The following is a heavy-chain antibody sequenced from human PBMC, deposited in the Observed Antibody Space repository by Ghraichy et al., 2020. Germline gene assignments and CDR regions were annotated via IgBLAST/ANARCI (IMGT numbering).Heavy chain of an antibody. J-gene: IGHJ5*02. Sequence: SETLSLTCAVYGESLNYFYWRWIRQPPGKGLEWIGEVYDSGGTNYNPSLKNRVSISVATSKSQFSLKLNSVTAADTAVYYCARGMWATRLDTWGRGTPVTVSS. CDR1: GESLNYFY. V-gene: IGHV4-34*01. CDR3: ARGMWATRLDT. CDR2: VYDSGGT. D-gene: IGHD1-1*01.